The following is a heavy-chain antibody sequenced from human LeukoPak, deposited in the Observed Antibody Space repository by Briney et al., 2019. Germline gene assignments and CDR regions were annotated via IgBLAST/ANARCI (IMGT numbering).Heavy chain of an antibody. Sequence: GGSLRLSCAASGFTFRHYAMNWVGQAPGKGWEGFSAIPGSGDSTYYADSVKGRFAISRDNSKNTLYLRLNSLRDEDTALYYCANDGGKYYNFWSGPKEWGQGTLVTVSS. V-gene: IGHV3-23*01. D-gene: IGHD3-3*01. CDR1: GFTFRHYA. CDR2: IPGSGDST. CDR3: ANDGGKYYNFWSGPKE. J-gene: IGHJ4*02.